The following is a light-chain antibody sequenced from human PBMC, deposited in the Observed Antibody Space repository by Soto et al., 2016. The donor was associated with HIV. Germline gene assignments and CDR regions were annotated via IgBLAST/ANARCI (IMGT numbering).Light chain of an antibody. V-gene: IGLV3-1*01. CDR1: NLGNTY. CDR3: QAWDSTTNLYV. Sequence: SYELTQPPSVSVSPGQTASITCSGRNLGNTYASWYQQKPGQSPLMVIYRDTKRPSGIPERFSGSNSGNTATLTISGTQAMDEADYFCQAWDSTTNLYVFRTGTKVTVL. CDR2: RDT. J-gene: IGLJ1*01.